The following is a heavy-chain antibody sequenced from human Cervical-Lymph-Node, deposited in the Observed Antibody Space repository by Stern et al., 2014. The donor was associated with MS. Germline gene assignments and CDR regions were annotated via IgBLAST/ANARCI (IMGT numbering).Heavy chain of an antibody. D-gene: IGHD2-2*01. CDR2: VYHSGSA. V-gene: IGHV4-4*02. Sequence: QLQLQESGPGLVKPSGTLSLTCAGSGGSISSDNWWSWVRQPPGKGLEWIGEVYHSGSATYNPSLKSRVTMSVDKSKNQFSLRLTSVTAADTAVYYCARDFEFQLQCDWGQGALVTVSS. CDR1: GGSISSDNW. CDR3: ARDFEFQLQCD. J-gene: IGHJ4*02.